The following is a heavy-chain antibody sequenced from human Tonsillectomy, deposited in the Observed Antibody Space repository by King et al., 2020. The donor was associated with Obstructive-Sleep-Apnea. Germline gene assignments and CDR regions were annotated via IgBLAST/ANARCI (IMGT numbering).Heavy chain of an antibody. V-gene: IGHV3-48*04. J-gene: IGHJ6*02. D-gene: IGHD3-16*02. CDR1: GFTFSSYS. CDR2: ISISSNPI. Sequence: EEQLVQSGGGLVQPGGSLRLSCVASGFTFSSYSMNWVRQAPGKGLEGISYISISSNPIYYADSVKGRFTIFRDTARNSLYLQMNSLRADDTAVYYCARDYPDGMDVWGQGTTVTVSS. CDR3: ARDYPDGMDV.